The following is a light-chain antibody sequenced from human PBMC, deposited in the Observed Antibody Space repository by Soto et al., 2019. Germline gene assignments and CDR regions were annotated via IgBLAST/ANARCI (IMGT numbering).Light chain of an antibody. V-gene: IGLV2-14*01. CDR2: EVS. CDR1: SSDVGDFDC. Sequence: QSVLTQPTSVSGSPGQSITISCTGTSSDVGDFDCVSWYQQHPGKAPKLIIYEVSDRPSGVSNRFSGSKSGDTASLTISGLQDEDEADYCCSSYTSSSPLVFGGGTKLTVL. J-gene: IGLJ2*01. CDR3: SSYTSSSPLV.